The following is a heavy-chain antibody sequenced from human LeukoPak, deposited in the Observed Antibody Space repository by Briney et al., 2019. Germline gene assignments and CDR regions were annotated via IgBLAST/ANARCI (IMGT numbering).Heavy chain of an antibody. CDR2: IYTSGST. CDR1: GGSISSGSYY. V-gene: IGHV4-61*02. CDR3: ARHRRDIVVVPAAEPDY. J-gene: IGHJ4*02. D-gene: IGHD2-2*01. Sequence: SQTLSLTCTVSGGSISSGSYYWSWIWQPAGKGLEWIGRIYTSGSTYYNPSLKSRVTISVDTSKNQFSLKLSSVTAADTAVYYCARHRRDIVVVPAAEPDYWGQGTLVTVSS.